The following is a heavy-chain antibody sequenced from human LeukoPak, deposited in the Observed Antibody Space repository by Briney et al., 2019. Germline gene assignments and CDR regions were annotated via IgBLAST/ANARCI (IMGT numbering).Heavy chain of an antibody. Sequence: ASVKVTCKASGGTFSSYTISWVRQAPGQGLEWMGRIIPILGIANYAQKFQGRVTITADKSTSTAYMELSSLRSEDTAVYYCARDGGSYSNWFDPWGQGTLVTVSS. V-gene: IGHV1-69*04. CDR2: IIPILGIA. CDR1: GGTFSSYT. J-gene: IGHJ5*02. D-gene: IGHD1-26*01. CDR3: ARDGGSYSNWFDP.